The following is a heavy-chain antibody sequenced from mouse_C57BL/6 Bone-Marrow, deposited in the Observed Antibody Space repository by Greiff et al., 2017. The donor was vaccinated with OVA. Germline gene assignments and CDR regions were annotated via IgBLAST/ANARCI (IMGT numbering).Heavy chain of an antibody. CDR2: ISNGGGST. CDR1: GFTFSDYY. Sequence: EVKLMESGGGLVQPGVSLKLSCAASGFTFSDYYMYWVRQTPEKRLEWVAYISNGGGSTYYPDTVKGRFTISRDNAKNTLYLQMSRLKSEDTAMYYCARVTMVTTGAMDYWGQGTSVTVSS. CDR3: ARVTMVTTGAMDY. J-gene: IGHJ4*01. V-gene: IGHV5-12*01. D-gene: IGHD2-2*01.